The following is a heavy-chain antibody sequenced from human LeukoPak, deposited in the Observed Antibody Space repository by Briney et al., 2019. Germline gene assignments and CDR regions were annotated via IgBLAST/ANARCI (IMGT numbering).Heavy chain of an antibody. J-gene: IGHJ4*02. V-gene: IGHV1-3*01. CDR3: ARDLVVVAGRPLGY. CDR1: GYTFTSYA. CDR2: INAANGNT. D-gene: IGHD6-19*01. Sequence: ASVKVSCKASGYTFTSYAMHWVRQAPGQRLEWMGWINAANGNTKYPQKFQGRVTITRDTSPSTAHMELSSLRSEDTAVYYCARDLVVVAGRPLGYWGQGTLVTVSS.